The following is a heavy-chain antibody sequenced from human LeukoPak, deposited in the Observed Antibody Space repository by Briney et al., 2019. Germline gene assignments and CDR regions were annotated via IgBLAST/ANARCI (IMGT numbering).Heavy chain of an antibody. CDR1: GFTFSSYA. Sequence: PGRSLRLSCAASGFTFSSYAMHWVRQAPGKGLEWVAVISYDGSNKYYADSVKGRFTISRDNSKNTLYLQMNSLRAEDTAVYYCARVLAAADLDYWGQGTLVTVSS. V-gene: IGHV3-30-3*01. CDR3: ARVLAAADLDY. D-gene: IGHD6-13*01. J-gene: IGHJ4*02. CDR2: ISYDGSNK.